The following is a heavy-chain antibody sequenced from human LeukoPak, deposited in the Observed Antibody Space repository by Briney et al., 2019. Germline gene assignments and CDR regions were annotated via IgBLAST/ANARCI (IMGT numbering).Heavy chain of an antibody. D-gene: IGHD4-17*01. J-gene: IGHJ4*02. V-gene: IGHV3-33*01. CDR1: GFTFSSYG. CDR2: IWYDGSNK. CDR3: ARWGTPTVTLDY. Sequence: PGRSLRLSCAASGFTFSSYGMHWVRQAPGKALEWVAVIWYDGSNKYYADTVRGRFTISRDNSKNTLYLQMNSLRAEDTAVYYCARWGTPTVTLDYWGQGTLVTVSS.